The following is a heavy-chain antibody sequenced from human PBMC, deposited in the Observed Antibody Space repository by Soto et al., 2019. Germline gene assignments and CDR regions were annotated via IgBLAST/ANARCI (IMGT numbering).Heavy chain of an antibody. V-gene: IGHV1-69*02. CDR2: VNPIVSMS. Sequence: QVQLVQSGAEVKRPGSSVKVYCKASGDTFNFYSINWVRQAPGLGLEWMGRVNPIVSMSNYAQKFQGRVTTTAEKSRSTAYMKLSRLRSEDTAIYYCARSYGSGYRAFDYWGQGALVTVSS. J-gene: IGHJ4*02. D-gene: IGHD3-10*01. CDR3: ARSYGSGYRAFDY. CDR1: GDTFNFYS.